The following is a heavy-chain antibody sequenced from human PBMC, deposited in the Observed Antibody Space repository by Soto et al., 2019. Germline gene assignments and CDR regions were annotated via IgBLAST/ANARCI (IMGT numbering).Heavy chain of an antibody. CDR3: ARHNLGYCSGGPRPYYFDY. V-gene: IGHV4-39*01. J-gene: IGHJ4*02. CDR1: GGSISSSSYY. D-gene: IGHD2-15*01. CDR2: IYYSGST. Sequence: SETLSLTCTVSGGSISSSSYYWGWIRQPPGKGLEWIGSIYYSGSTYYNPSLKSRVTISVDTSKNQFSLKLSSVTAADTAVYYCARHNLGYCSGGPRPYYFDYWGQGTLVTVSS.